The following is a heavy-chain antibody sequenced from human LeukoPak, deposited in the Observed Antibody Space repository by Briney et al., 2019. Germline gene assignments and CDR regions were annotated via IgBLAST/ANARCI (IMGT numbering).Heavy chain of an antibody. V-gene: IGHV1-2*02. D-gene: IGHD3-22*01. CDR3: AREYYDSSGYYLGGDDFDY. CDR2: INPNSGGT. J-gene: IGHJ4*02. Sequence: ASVKVSCKVSGYTFTGYFMHWVRQAPGQGLEWMGWINPNSGGTNYAQKFQGRVTMTRDTSISTAYMELGRLLSDDTAVYYCAREYYDSSGYYLGGDDFDYWGQGTLVTVSS. CDR1: GYTFTGYF.